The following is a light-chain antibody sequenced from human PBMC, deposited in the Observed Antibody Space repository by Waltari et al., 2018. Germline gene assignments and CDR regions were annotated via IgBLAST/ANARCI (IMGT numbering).Light chain of an antibody. CDR1: SSNIGNNI. CDR3: ATWDDSLNGPV. CDR2: TTN. Sequence: QSVLTQPPSASGTPGQRVTISCSGNSSNIGNNIVNWYQQLPGTAPKLLLYTTNQRPSGVPDRFSGSNSGTSASLAISGLQSEDEADYYCATWDDSLNGPVFGGGTKLTVL. J-gene: IGLJ2*01. V-gene: IGLV1-44*01.